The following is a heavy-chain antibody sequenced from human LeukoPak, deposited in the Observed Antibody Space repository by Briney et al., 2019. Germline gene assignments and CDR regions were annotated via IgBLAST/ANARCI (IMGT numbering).Heavy chain of an antibody. Sequence: PSQTLSLTCTVSGGSFSSGDYSWSWIRQSPGKGLEWIGNIYYSGSTYYNPSLKSRVTISVDTSRNQFSLKLSSVTAADTAVYYCARAMVRGGIPRWGQGTLVTVSS. CDR2: IYYSGST. CDR1: GGSFSSGDYS. D-gene: IGHD3-10*01. CDR3: ARAMVRGGIPR. J-gene: IGHJ4*02. V-gene: IGHV4-30-4*01.